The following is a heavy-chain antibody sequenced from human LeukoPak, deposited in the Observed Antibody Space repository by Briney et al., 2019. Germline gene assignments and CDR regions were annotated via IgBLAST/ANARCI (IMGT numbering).Heavy chain of an antibody. CDR1: GYSISSGYY. CDR3: ARVITGTTPAFDI. V-gene: IGHV4-38-2*02. J-gene: IGHJ3*02. CDR2: IYHSGST. D-gene: IGHD1-7*01. Sequence: SETLSLTCTVSGYSISSGYYWGWIRQPPGKGLEWIGSIYHSGSTYYNPSLKSRVTISVDASKNQFSLKLSSVTAADTAVYYCARVITGTTPAFDIWGQGTMVAVSS.